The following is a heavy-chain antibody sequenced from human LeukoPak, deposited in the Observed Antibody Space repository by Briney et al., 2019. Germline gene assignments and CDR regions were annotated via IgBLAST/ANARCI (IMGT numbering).Heavy chain of an antibody. CDR1: GYTFTGYY. V-gene: IGHV1-2*02. CDR2: ISPKSGDA. J-gene: IGHJ4*02. Sequence: ASVKVSCKASGYTFTGYYIHWVRQAPGQGLECMGWISPKSGDANYAQKFQGRVTMTRDTSITTAYMELSRLRSDDTAMYYCARGYITVAPYYLDYWGQGTLVTVSS. CDR3: ARGYITVAPYYLDY. D-gene: IGHD6-19*01.